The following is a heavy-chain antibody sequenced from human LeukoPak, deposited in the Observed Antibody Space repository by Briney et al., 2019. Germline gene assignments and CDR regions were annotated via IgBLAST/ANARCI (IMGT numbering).Heavy chain of an antibody. V-gene: IGHV3-43*01. D-gene: IGHD6-19*01. CDR1: GFNFGDYT. CDR3: DVSNGWFTIDY. J-gene: IGHJ4*02. CDR2: ISWDGSST. Sequence: GGSLRLSCGASGFNFGDYTMHWVRQAPGKGLEWVSLISWDGSSTFYADSVKGRFAISRDNSKNSLYLQMNSLRTEDTGLYYCDVSNGWFTIDYWGQGTLVTVSS.